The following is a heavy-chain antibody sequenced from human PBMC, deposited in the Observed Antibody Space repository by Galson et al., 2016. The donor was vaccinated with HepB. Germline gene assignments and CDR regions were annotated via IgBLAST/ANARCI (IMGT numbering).Heavy chain of an antibody. J-gene: IGHJ4*02. V-gene: IGHV3-30*03. CDR3: ARRHEYCPPVGYSVDY. CDR2: DSMDGRRK. CDR1: GFTFSNYG. Sequence: SLRLSCAASGFTFSNYGMHWVRQAPGKGLEWVAADSMDGRRKFYADSVKGRFTISRDNSNSMLFLQMSSLRADDTAVYYCARRHEYCPPVGYSVDYWGQGTLVSVSS. D-gene: IGHD2/OR15-2a*01.